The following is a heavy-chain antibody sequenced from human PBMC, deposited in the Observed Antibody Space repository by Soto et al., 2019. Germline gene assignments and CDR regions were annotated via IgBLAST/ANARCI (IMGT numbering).Heavy chain of an antibody. V-gene: IGHV4-30-4*01. D-gene: IGHD2-8*01. CDR2: IFDSGST. CDR1: GGSISGGVHS. Sequence: QVQLQESGPGLVKPSETLSLTCTVSGGSISGGVHSWSWIRHPPGKGLEWIGHIFDSGSTYYNPSRTSRLTISVDTSNNQFSLRLSSVTAADAAVYYCARDVMPLTNDWYFDLWGRGTLVTVSS. J-gene: IGHJ2*01. CDR3: ARDVMPLTNDWYFDL.